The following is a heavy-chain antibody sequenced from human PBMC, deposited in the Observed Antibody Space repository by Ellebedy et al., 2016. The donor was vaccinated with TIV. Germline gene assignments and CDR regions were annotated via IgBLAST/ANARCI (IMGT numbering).Heavy chain of an antibody. CDR3: ARHSHSDYYDSSGYPDAFDI. CDR1: GYSFTNYW. D-gene: IGHD3-22*01. J-gene: IGHJ3*02. V-gene: IGHV5-51*01. Sequence: GESLKISCKTSGYSFTNYWIGWVRQMPGKGLEWMGIIYPGDSETRYSPSFQGQVTISADKSITTAYLQWSSLKASDTAMYYCARHSHSDYYDSSGYPDAFDIWGQGTMVTVSS. CDR2: IYPGDSET.